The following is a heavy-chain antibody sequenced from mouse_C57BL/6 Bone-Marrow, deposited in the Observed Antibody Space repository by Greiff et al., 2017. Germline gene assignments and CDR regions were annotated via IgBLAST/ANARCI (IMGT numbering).Heavy chain of an antibody. CDR3: SSFDGNYFDF. D-gene: IGHD2-3*01. Sequence: EVKLQQSGAELVRPGASVKLSCTASGFNIKDDYIHWVKQRPEQGLEWIGWIDPEIGDTEYASKFQGKATITSDTSSNTAYLLLSSLTSEDTAVYYYSSFDGNYFDFWGQGTPLTVAS. V-gene: IGHV14-4*01. CDR2: IDPEIGDT. J-gene: IGHJ2*01. CDR1: GFNIKDDY.